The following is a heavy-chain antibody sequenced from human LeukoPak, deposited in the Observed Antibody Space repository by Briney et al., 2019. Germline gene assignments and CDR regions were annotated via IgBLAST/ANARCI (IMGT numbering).Heavy chain of an antibody. D-gene: IGHD2-21*01. Sequence: EAXVKVSCKVSGYTLTELSMHWVRQAPGKGLEGMGGFDPEDGETIYAQKFQGRVTMTEDTSTDTAYMELSSLRSEDTAVYYCATAKFCGGGCYSYYFDYWGQGTLVTVSS. V-gene: IGHV1-24*01. CDR2: FDPEDGET. CDR3: ATAKFCGGGCYSYYFDY. CDR1: GYTLTELS. J-gene: IGHJ4*02.